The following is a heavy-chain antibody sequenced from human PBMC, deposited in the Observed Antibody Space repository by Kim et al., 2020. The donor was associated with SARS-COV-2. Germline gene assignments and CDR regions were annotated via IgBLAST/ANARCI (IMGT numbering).Heavy chain of an antibody. Sequence: ADSVKGRFTISRDNSKNSLYLQMNSLRTEDTALYYCAKDTGPSYYYYMDVWGKGTTVTVSS. D-gene: IGHD1-7*01. V-gene: IGHV3-43*01. CDR3: AKDTGPSYYYYMDV. J-gene: IGHJ6*03.